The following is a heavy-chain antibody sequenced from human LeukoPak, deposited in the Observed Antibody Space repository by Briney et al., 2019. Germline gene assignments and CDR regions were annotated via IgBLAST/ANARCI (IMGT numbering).Heavy chain of an antibody. Sequence: SETLSLTCAVYGGSFSGYYWSWIRQPPGKGLEWIGSMYHRGSTYYNPSLKSRVTISVDTSKNQFSLKLSSVTAADTAVYYCARPNSSSWYYFDNWGQGTLVTVSS. CDR3: ARPNSSSWYYFDN. J-gene: IGHJ4*02. CDR2: MYHRGST. D-gene: IGHD6-13*01. CDR1: GGSFSGYY. V-gene: IGHV4-34*01.